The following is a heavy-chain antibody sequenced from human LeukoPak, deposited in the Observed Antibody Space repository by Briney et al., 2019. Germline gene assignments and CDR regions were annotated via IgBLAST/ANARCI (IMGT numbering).Heavy chain of an antibody. V-gene: IGHV3-48*01. CDR3: AKGGEWLAPFLFDY. J-gene: IGHJ4*02. Sequence: GGSLRLSCAAPGFTFSSYSMNWVRQAPGKGLEWVSYISSSSSTIYYADSVKGRFTISRDNAKNSLYLQMNSLRAEDTAVYYCAKGGEWLAPFLFDYWGQGTLVTVSS. CDR2: ISSSSSTI. D-gene: IGHD6-19*01. CDR1: GFTFSSYS.